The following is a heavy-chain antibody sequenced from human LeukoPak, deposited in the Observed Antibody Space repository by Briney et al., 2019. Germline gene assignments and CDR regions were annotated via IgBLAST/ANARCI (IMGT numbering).Heavy chain of an antibody. D-gene: IGHD5-18*01. CDR1: GGSISSGSYY. V-gene: IGHV4-61*02. CDR3: ASELQLWLLNSFDY. Sequence: SQTLSLTCTVSGGSISSGSYYCSWIRQPAGKGLEWIGRIYTSGSTNYNPSLKSRVTISVDTSKNQFSLKLRSVTAADTAVYYCASELQLWLLNSFDYGGQGTLVTVSS. J-gene: IGHJ4*02. CDR2: IYTSGST.